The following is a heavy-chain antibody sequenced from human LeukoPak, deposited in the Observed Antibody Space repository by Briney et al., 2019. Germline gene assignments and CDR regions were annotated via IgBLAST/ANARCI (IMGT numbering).Heavy chain of an antibody. Sequence: KPSETLSLTCTVSGGSISSSSYYWGWIRQPPGKGLEWIGSIYYSGSTYYNPSLKSRVTISVDTSKTQFSLRLSSVTAADTAVYYCARDAGPVANAFDIWGQGTMVTVSS. D-gene: IGHD2-15*01. V-gene: IGHV4-39*07. J-gene: IGHJ3*02. CDR3: ARDAGPVANAFDI. CDR2: IYYSGST. CDR1: GGSISSSSYY.